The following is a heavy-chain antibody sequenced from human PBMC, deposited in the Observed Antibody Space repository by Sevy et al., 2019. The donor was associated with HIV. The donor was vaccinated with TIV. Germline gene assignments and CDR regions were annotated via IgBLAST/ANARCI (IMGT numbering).Heavy chain of an antibody. Sequence: ASVKVSCKASGDTFSTYGLSWVRQAPGQGLEWMGGIIPILGTPNYEEKFKGRVTITADESASTAYMELSSLRSEDTALYYCAREGGVATTGDHDAFDIWGHGTLVTVSS. D-gene: IGHD7-27*01. V-gene: IGHV1-69*13. CDR3: AREGGVATTGDHDAFDI. CDR2: IIPILGTP. CDR1: GDTFSTYG. J-gene: IGHJ3*02.